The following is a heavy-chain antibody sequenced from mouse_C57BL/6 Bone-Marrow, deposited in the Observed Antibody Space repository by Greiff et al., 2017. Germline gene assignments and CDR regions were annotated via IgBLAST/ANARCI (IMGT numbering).Heavy chain of an antibody. CDR1: GYTFTSYW. D-gene: IGHD2-4*01. CDR3: AREGIYYDYAWFAY. CDR2: IYPGSGST. Sequence: QVQLQQPGAELVKPGASVKISCKASGYTFTSYWITWVKQRPGQGLEWIGDIYPGSGSTNYNEKFKSKATLTVDTSSSTAYMQLSSLTSEDSAVYYCAREGIYYDYAWFAYWGQGTLVTVSA. J-gene: IGHJ3*01. V-gene: IGHV1-55*01.